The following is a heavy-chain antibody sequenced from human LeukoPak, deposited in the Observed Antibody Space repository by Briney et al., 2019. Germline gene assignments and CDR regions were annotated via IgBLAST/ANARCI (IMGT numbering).Heavy chain of an antibody. Sequence: SETLSLTCAVYGGSFSGYYWSWIRQPPGKGLEWIGEINHSGSTNYNPSLKSRVTISVDTSKNQFSLKLSSVTAADTAVYYCARDDTPVIVVVTAAVDYWGQGTLVTVSS. J-gene: IGHJ4*02. CDR2: INHSGST. CDR3: ARDDTPVIVVVTAAVDY. D-gene: IGHD2-21*02. CDR1: GGSFSGYY. V-gene: IGHV4-34*01.